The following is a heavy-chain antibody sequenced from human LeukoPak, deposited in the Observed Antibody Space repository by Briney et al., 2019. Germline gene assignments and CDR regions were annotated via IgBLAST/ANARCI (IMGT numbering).Heavy chain of an antibody. CDR1: GFNFSNYV. CDR2: FSGSGGHA. Sequence: GGSLRLSCAASGFNFSNYVMGWVRQAPGKGLEWVSAFSGSGGHAYHADAVEGRFSISRDTSKNTLYLQMNSLRAEDTAVYYCAKGRRTFIVVVIDAFDVWGQGTMVTVSS. V-gene: IGHV3-23*01. J-gene: IGHJ3*01. D-gene: IGHD3-22*01. CDR3: AKGRRTFIVVVIDAFDV.